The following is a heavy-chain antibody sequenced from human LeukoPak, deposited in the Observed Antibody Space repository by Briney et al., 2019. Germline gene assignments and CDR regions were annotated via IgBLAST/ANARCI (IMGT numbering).Heavy chain of an antibody. CDR2: IYYSGSP. Sequence: PSETLSLTCTVSGGSINSYYWSWIRQPPGKGLEWIGYIYYSGSPNYNPSLKSRVTISVDTSKNQFSLKLSSVTAADTAVYYCARGYDYVWGSYRLHPPYYFDYWGQGTLVTVSS. V-gene: IGHV4-59*12. D-gene: IGHD3-16*02. CDR3: ARGYDYVWGSYRLHPPYYFDY. J-gene: IGHJ4*02. CDR1: GGSINSYY.